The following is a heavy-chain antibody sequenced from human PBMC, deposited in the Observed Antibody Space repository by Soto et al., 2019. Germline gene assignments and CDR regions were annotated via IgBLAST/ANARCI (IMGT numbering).Heavy chain of an antibody. CDR1: GYTFTSYY. Sequence: ASVKVSCKASGYTFTSYYMHWVRQAPGQGLEWMGIINPSGGSTSYAQKFQGRVTMTRDESTSTAYMEVTTLRSEDTAVYYCARDRDHTYDYWGQGTLVTVSS. J-gene: IGHJ4*02. CDR2: INPSGGST. V-gene: IGHV1-46*01. CDR3: ARDRDHTYDY.